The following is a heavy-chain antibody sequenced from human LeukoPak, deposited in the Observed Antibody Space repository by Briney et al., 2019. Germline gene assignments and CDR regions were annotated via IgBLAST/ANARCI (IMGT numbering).Heavy chain of an antibody. Sequence: GRSLRLSCAASGFTFSSYGMRWVRQAPGKGLEWVAVISYDGSNKYYADSVKGRFTISRDDSKNTLYLQMNSLRAEDTAVYYCAKEAAADPPDYWGQGTLVTVSS. V-gene: IGHV3-30*18. CDR1: GFTFSSYG. J-gene: IGHJ4*02. CDR3: AKEAAADPPDY. CDR2: ISYDGSNK. D-gene: IGHD6-13*01.